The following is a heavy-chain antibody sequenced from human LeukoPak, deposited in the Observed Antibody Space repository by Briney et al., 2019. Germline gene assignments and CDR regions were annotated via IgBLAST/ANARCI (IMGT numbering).Heavy chain of an antibody. CDR2: ISGSSSAI. Sequence: GGSLRLSCAASGFTFSTYGMSWVRQAPGKGLEWLSYISGSSSAINYADSVKGRFTISRDNAKNSLFLQINSLRAEDTAVYYCATYSGYDRIFDYWGQGTLVTVSS. D-gene: IGHD5-12*01. CDR1: GFTFSTYG. V-gene: IGHV3-48*01. CDR3: ATYSGYDRIFDY. J-gene: IGHJ4*02.